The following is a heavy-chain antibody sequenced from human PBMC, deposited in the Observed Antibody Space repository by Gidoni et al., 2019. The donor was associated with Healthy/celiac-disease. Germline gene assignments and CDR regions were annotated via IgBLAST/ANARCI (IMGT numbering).Heavy chain of an antibody. Sequence: QVQLQQWGAGLLKPSETLSLTCAVYGGSFSGYYWSWIRQPPGKGLEWIGEINHSGSTNYNPSLKSRVTISVDTSKNQFSLKLSSVTAADTAVYYCARGFRSVAFDPWAREPWSPSPQ. CDR2: INHSGST. CDR1: GGSFSGYY. CDR3: ARGFRSVAFDP. J-gene: IGHJ5*02. D-gene: IGHD2-21*01. V-gene: IGHV4-34*01.